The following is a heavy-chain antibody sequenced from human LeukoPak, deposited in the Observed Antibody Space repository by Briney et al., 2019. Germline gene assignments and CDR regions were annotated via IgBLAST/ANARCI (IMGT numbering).Heavy chain of an antibody. V-gene: IGHV4-34*01. CDR3: ARVSEIMISFGGVISHFDN. CDR2: INHSGGT. CDR1: GGSFNDYY. J-gene: IGHJ4*02. D-gene: IGHD3-16*02. Sequence: SETLSLTCSLYGGSFNDYYWSWIRQPPGKGLEWIGEINHSGGTNYNPSRWSRLTISIDTSKHQFSLQVTSVTAADTGVYFCARVSEIMISFGGVISHFDNWGQGALVTVSS.